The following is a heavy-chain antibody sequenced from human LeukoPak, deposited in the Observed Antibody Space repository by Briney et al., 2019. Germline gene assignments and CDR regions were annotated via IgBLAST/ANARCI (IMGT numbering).Heavy chain of an antibody. CDR3: ARDYYDSSGYYPVLDY. V-gene: IGHV3-21*01. J-gene: IGHJ4*02. CDR2: ISSSSSYI. CDR1: GFTFSSYS. Sequence: MTGGSLRLSCAASGFTFSSYSMNWVRRAPGKGLEWVSSISSSSSYIYYADSVKGRFTISRDNAKNSLYLQMNSLRAEDTAVYYCARDYYDSSGYYPVLDYWGQGTLVTVSS. D-gene: IGHD3-22*01.